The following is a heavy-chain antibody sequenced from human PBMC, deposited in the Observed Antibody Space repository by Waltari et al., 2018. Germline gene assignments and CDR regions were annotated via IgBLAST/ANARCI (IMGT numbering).Heavy chain of an antibody. V-gene: IGHV5-51*01. Sequence: EVQLVQSGAEVKKPGESLKISCKGSGYSFTSYWIGWVSQMPGKGLERMGIIYPGDSDTRYSPSFQGQVTISADKSISTAYLQWSSLKASDTAMYYCARQGLRIVGAIGAFDIWGQGTMVTVSS. CDR2: IYPGDSDT. D-gene: IGHD1-26*01. J-gene: IGHJ3*02. CDR1: GYSFTSYW. CDR3: ARQGLRIVGAIGAFDI.